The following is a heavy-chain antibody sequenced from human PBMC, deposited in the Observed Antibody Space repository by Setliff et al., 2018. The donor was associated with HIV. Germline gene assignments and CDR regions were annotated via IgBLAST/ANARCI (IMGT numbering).Heavy chain of an antibody. D-gene: IGHD6-6*01. J-gene: IGHJ1*01. CDR3: ARDPAPSSSASYFQH. V-gene: IGHV1-46*01. Sequence: ASVKVSCKASGYTFTSYYMHWVRRAPGQGLEWMGIINPSSGSTTYAQKFQGRVTMTRDTSTSTVYMELSSLKSEDTAVYYCARDPAPSSSASYFQHWGQGTPGTVS. CDR1: GYTFTSYY. CDR2: INPSSGST.